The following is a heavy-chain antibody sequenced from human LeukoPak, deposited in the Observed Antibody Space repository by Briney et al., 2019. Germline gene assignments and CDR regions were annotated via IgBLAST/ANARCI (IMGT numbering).Heavy chain of an antibody. CDR1: GGSISSYY. D-gene: IGHD2-2*02. CDR2: IYTSGST. Sequence: PSETLSLTCTVSGGSISSYYWSWIRQPAGKGLEWIGRIYTSGSTNYNPSLKSRVTMSVDTSKNQFSLKLSSVTAADTAVYYCARDQWEPAAIDFAFDIWGQGTMVTVSS. V-gene: IGHV4-4*07. J-gene: IGHJ3*02. CDR3: ARDQWEPAAIDFAFDI.